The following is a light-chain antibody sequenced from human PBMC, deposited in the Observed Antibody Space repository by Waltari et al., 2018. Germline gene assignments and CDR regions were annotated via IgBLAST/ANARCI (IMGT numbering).Light chain of an antibody. CDR2: AAS. CDR1: QGISNS. CDR3: QQYYSTPLFT. V-gene: IGKV1-NL1*01. Sequence: DIQMTQSPSSLSASVGDRVTITSRASQGISNSLAWYQQKPGKAPKLMLYAASRLESGVPSRFSGSGSGTDYTLTISSLQPEDFATYYCQQYYSTPLFTFGPGTKVDIK. J-gene: IGKJ3*01.